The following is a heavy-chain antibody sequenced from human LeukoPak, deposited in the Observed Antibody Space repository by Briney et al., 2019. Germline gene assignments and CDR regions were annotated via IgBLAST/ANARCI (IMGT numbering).Heavy chain of an antibody. CDR1: GFTFDDYG. V-gene: IGHV3-20*04. CDR2: INWNGGST. Sequence: PGGSLRLSCAASGFTFDDYGMSWVRQAPGKGLEWVSGINWNGGSTGYADSVKGRFTISRDNAKNSLYLQMNRLRAEDTALYYCARDRGVDTAMVNWFDPWGQGTLVTVSS. J-gene: IGHJ5*02. D-gene: IGHD5-18*01. CDR3: ARDRGVDTAMVNWFDP.